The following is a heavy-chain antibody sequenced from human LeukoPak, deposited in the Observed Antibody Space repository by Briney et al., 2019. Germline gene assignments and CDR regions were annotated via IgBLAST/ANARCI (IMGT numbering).Heavy chain of an antibody. J-gene: IGHJ4*02. CDR2: ISSSSSTI. CDR1: GFTFSSYS. CDR3: AKDQQWLVNFIDY. Sequence: GESLRLSCAASGFTFSSYSMNWVRQPPGKGLEWVSYISSSSSTIYYANSVKGRFTISRDNAKNSLYLQMNSLRAEDTAVYYCAKDQQWLVNFIDYWGQGTLVTVSS. D-gene: IGHD6-19*01. V-gene: IGHV3-48*01.